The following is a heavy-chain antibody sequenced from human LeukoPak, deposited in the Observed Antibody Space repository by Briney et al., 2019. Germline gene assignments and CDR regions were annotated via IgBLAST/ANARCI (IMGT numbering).Heavy chain of an antibody. CDR3: AKDYDRNYYDSSGFFDY. D-gene: IGHD3-22*01. Sequence: GGSLRPSCAASGFTFSNYDMSWVRQAPGKGLEWVSAISDSGGRTTYADSVKGRFTISRDNSKNTLYLQMNSLRVEDTAIYYCAKDYDRNYYDSSGFFDYWGQGTLVTVSS. J-gene: IGHJ4*02. CDR1: GFTFSNYD. V-gene: IGHV3-23*01. CDR2: ISDSGGRT.